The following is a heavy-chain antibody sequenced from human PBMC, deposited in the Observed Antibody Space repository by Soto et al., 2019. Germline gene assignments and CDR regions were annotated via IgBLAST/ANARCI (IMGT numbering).Heavy chain of an antibody. V-gene: IGHV1-8*01. CDR1: GYTFTSYD. D-gene: IGHD5-12*01. CDR3: ACRYSGYHDSEAFDI. CDR2: MNPNSGNT. J-gene: IGHJ3*02. Sequence: ASVKVSCKASGYTFTSYDINWVRQATGQGFEWMGWMNPNSGNTGYAQKFQGRVTMTRNTSISTAYMELSSLRSEDTAVYYCACRYSGYHDSEAFDIWGQGTMVTVSS.